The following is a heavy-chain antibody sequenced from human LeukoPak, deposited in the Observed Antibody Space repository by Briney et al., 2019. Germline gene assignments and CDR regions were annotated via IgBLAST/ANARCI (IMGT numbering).Heavy chain of an antibody. CDR3: AKEKGNGSITIFGVVTPPFDY. Sequence: PGGSLRLSCAASGFTFSSYAMHWVRQAPGKGLEWVAVISYDGSNKYYADSVKGRFTISRDNSKNTLYLQMNSLRAEDTAVYYCAKEKGNGSITIFGVVTPPFDYWGQGTLVTVSS. CDR2: ISYDGSNK. D-gene: IGHD3-3*01. J-gene: IGHJ4*02. V-gene: IGHV3-30-3*01. CDR1: GFTFSSYA.